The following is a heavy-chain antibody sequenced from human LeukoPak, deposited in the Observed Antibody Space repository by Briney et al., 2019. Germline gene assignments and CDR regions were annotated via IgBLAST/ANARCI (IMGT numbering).Heavy chain of an antibody. CDR3: ASGVPSSSWQFDY. D-gene: IGHD6-13*01. CDR1: GYTFTGYY. J-gene: IGHJ4*02. V-gene: IGHV1-18*04. Sequence: ASVKVSCKASGYTFTGYYMHWVRQAPGQGLEWMGWISAYSGNTDYAQKLQGRVTMTTDTSTRTAYMELRSLRSDDTAVYYCASGVPSSSWQFDYWGQGTLVTVSS. CDR2: ISAYSGNT.